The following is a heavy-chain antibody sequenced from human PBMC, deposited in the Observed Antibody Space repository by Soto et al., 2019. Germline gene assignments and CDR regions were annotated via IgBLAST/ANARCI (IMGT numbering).Heavy chain of an antibody. CDR1: GFPFGSHG. Sequence: QVQVVESGGGVVQPGTSLRLSCDASGFPFGSHGMHWVRQAPGKGLEWVGFIWYDGSHEDYAASVRGRFTISRDDSKNTLYLQMDNLRGEDTGIYYCARDVAATGAARWLDPWGQGTLVSVSS. CDR3: ARDVAATGAARWLDP. D-gene: IGHD1-1*01. V-gene: IGHV3-33*01. CDR2: IWYDGSHE. J-gene: IGHJ5*02.